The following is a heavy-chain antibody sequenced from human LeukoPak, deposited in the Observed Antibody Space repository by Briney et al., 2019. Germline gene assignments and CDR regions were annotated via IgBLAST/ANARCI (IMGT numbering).Heavy chain of an antibody. V-gene: IGHV3-23*01. J-gene: IGHJ4*02. Sequence: QPGASLRLSCAASGFTFSSYAMSWVRQAPGKGLEWVSAISGSGGSTYYADSVKDRFTISRDNSKNTLYLQMNSLRAEDTAVYYCAKDLNVYCGGDCYSQPDYWGQGTLVTVSS. CDR2: ISGSGGST. CDR3: AKDLNVYCGGDCYSQPDY. D-gene: IGHD2-21*02. CDR1: GFTFSSYA.